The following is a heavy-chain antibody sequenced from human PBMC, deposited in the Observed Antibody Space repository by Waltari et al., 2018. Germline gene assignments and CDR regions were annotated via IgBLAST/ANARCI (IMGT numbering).Heavy chain of an antibody. Sequence: EVKLVESVVCVIQPGRSLRLSCSDSGFTLDAYAMHWVLQAPGKWLEWVSGISWNSGSIGYAASVKGRFTISRDNAKNSLYLQMNSLRAEDTALYYCAKDIGLGFDYWGQGTLVTVSS. D-gene: IGHD6-19*01. CDR3: AKDIGLGFDY. CDR2: ISWNSGSI. CDR1: GFTLDAYA. J-gene: IGHJ4*02. V-gene: IGHV3-9*01.